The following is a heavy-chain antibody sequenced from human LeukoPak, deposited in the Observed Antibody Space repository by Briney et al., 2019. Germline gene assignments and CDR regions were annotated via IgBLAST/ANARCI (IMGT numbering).Heavy chain of an antibody. J-gene: IGHJ3*02. D-gene: IGHD2-2*01. CDR3: ARDSIQLPDAFDI. CDR2: IYYTGST. V-gene: IGHV4-59*12. Sequence: SETLSLTCTVSGGSIGSSYWHWIRQAPGKGLEWIGYIYYTGSTTYNPSLKSRITMSVDTSKNQFSLKLSSVTAADTAVYYCARDSIQLPDAFDIWGQGTMVTVSS. CDR1: GGSIGSSY.